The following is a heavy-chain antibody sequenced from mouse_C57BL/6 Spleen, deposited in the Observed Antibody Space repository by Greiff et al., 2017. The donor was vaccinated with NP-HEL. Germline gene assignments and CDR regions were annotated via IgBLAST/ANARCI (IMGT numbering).Heavy chain of an antibody. CDR2: INPSNGGT. CDR3: AYGSYYAMDY. J-gene: IGHJ4*01. Sequence: HVQLQKPGTELVKPGASVKLSCQASGYTFTSYWMHWVKQRPGQGLAWIGNINPSNGGTNYNEKFKSKATLTVDKSSSTAYMQLSSLTSEDSDVYYCAYGSYYAMDYWGQWTSVTVSS. D-gene: IGHD1-1*01. V-gene: IGHV1-53*01. CDR1: GYTFTSYW.